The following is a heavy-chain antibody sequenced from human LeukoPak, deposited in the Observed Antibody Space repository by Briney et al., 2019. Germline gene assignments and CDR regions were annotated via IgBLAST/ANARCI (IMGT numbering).Heavy chain of an antibody. Sequence: GESLKISCKGFGYSFTTYWIGWVSQMPGKGLEGMGIIYPGDSYTKYSPSFRGQVNISADKSISSAYLQWSSLKASDTAMYYCARSCTSTNCYLTDAFDIWGQGTMVTVSS. CDR3: ARSCTSTNCYLTDAFDI. V-gene: IGHV5-51*01. J-gene: IGHJ3*02. CDR2: IYPGDSYT. CDR1: GYSFTTYW. D-gene: IGHD2-2*01.